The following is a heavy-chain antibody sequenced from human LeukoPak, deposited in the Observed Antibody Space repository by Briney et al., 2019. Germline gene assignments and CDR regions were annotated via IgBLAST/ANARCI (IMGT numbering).Heavy chain of an antibody. J-gene: IGHJ4*02. CDR3: AKVAYDSSGYYLDY. V-gene: IGHV3-23*01. CDR1: GLTCSSYA. Sequence: GGSLRLSCAASGLTCSSYAMTWVRQAPGQGLQWVSGISNSGGSTYYADSVKGRFTISRDNSKNTLYLQMNSLRAEDTGVYYCAKVAYDSSGYYLDYWGQGTLVTVSS. D-gene: IGHD3-22*01. CDR2: ISNSGGST.